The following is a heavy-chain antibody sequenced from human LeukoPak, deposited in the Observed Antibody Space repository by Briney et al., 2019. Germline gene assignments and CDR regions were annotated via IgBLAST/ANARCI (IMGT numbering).Heavy chain of an antibody. V-gene: IGHV4-30-4*01. D-gene: IGHD2-21*01. CDR1: GGSISSSDYY. Sequence: SETLSLTCTVSGGSISSSDYYWSWIRQPPGKGLEWIGYIYYSGSTYYNPSLKSRVTISVDTSKNQFSLKLSSVTAADTAVYYCARNPGLWWGDFDYWGQGTLVTVSS. CDR3: ARNPGLWWGDFDY. CDR2: IYYSGST. J-gene: IGHJ4*02.